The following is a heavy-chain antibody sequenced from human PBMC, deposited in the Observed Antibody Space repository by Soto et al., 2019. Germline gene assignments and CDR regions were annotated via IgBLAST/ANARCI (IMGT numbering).Heavy chain of an antibody. CDR1: GVSISTSSW. Sequence: KASETLSLTCAVSGVSISTSSWWTWVLQSPGEGLDWIGEIYHSGTSNYNPSLKGRVSITLVNSKNQFSFILTSVTAADTAVYYCVRYFSSSGFERYIDPWGQGTLVTVSS. V-gene: IGHV4-4*02. J-gene: IGHJ5*02. CDR3: VRYFSSSGFERYIDP. CDR2: IYHSGTS. D-gene: IGHD6-25*01.